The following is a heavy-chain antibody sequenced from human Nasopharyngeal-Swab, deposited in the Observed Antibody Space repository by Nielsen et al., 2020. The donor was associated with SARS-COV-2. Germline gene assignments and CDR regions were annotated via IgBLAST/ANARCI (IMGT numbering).Heavy chain of an antibody. V-gene: IGHV1-3*01. J-gene: IGHJ4*02. CDR2: INGGNGNT. D-gene: IGHD3-3*01. Sequence: ASVKVSCKASGYTFSSYAMHWVRQAPGQGLEWMGWINGGNGNTKYSQRFQGRVTISRDTSANTAYMDLTSLRSEDTAVYYCAMQLPIFDFDFWSRLAYWGQGTLVTVSS. CDR3: AMQLPIFDFDFWSRLAY. CDR1: GYTFSSYA.